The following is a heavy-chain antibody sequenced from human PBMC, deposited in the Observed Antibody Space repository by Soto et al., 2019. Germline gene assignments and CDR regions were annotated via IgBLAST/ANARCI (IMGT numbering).Heavy chain of an antibody. CDR1: GGSFSGYY. Sequence: SETLSLTCAVYGGSFSGYYWSWIRQPPGKGLEWIGEINHSGSTNYNPSLKSRVTISVDTSKNQFSLKLSSVTAADTAVYYCAWLRGGYSYGPFRDVWGQGITVTVSS. D-gene: IGHD5-18*01. CDR3: AWLRGGYSYGPFRDV. V-gene: IGHV4-34*01. CDR2: INHSGST. J-gene: IGHJ6*02.